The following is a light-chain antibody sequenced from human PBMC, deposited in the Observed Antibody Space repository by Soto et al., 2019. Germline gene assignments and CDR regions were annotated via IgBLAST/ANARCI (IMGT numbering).Light chain of an antibody. V-gene: IGKV1-5*03. CDR2: KAS. CDR3: QQYNSYWYT. CDR1: QSISSW. Sequence: DIQMTQSPSTLSASVGDRVTITCRASQSISSWLAWYQQKPGKAPKLLIYKASSLESGVPSRFSGSGYGTEFTLTISSLQPDDFATYYCQQYNSYWYTFGQGTQLEIK. J-gene: IGKJ2*01.